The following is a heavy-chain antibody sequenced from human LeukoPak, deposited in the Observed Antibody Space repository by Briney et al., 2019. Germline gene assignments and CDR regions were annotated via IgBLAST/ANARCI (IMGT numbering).Heavy chain of an antibody. J-gene: IGHJ4*02. Sequence: ASVEVSCKASGYTFTSYAMNWVRQAPGQGLEWMGWINTNTGNPTYAQGFTGRFVFSLDTSVSTAYLQISSLKAEDTAVYYCARGPYCSGGSCSYDYWGQGTLVTVSS. D-gene: IGHD2-15*01. CDR3: ARGPYCSGGSCSYDY. V-gene: IGHV7-4-1*02. CDR2: INTNTGNP. CDR1: GYTFTSYA.